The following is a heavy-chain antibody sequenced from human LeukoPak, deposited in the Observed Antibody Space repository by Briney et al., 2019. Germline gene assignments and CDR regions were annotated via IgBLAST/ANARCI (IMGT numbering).Heavy chain of an antibody. J-gene: IGHJ6*02. D-gene: IGHD5-18*01. Sequence: SETLSLTCTVSGGSISGYYWSWIRQPPGKGLEWIGYIYYSGSTNYNPSLKSRVTISVDTSKNQFSLKLSSVTAADTAVYYCARDDGYSYGGYYYYGMDVWGQGTTVTVSS. V-gene: IGHV4-59*01. CDR1: GGSISGYY. CDR3: ARDDGYSYGGYYYYGMDV. CDR2: IYYSGST.